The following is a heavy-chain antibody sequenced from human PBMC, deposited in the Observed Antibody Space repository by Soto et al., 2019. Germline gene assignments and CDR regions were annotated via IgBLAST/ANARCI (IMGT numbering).Heavy chain of an antibody. Sequence: GGSLRLSCAASGFTFSSYGMHWVRQAPGKGLEWVAVISYDGSNKYYADSVKGRFTISRDNSKNTLYLQMNSLRAEDTAVYYCAKGDYYDSSGPTDLDYWGQGTLVTVSS. CDR1: GFTFSSYG. D-gene: IGHD3-22*01. CDR3: AKGDYYDSSGPTDLDY. CDR2: ISYDGSNK. V-gene: IGHV3-30*18. J-gene: IGHJ4*02.